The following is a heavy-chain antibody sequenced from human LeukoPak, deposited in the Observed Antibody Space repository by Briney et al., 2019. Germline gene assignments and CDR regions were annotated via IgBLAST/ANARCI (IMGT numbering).Heavy chain of an antibody. V-gene: IGHV4-31*11. CDR2: IYYSGST. D-gene: IGHD3-10*01. CDR1: GGSFSGYY. CDR3: ASLPLDYYGSGTDDGDYYGMDV. Sequence: SETLSLTCAVYGGSFSGYYWSWIRQHPGKGLEWIGYIYYSGSTYYNPSLKSRVTISVDTSKNQFSLKLSSVTAADTAVYYCASLPLDYYGSGTDDGDYYGMDVWGKGTTVTVSS. J-gene: IGHJ6*04.